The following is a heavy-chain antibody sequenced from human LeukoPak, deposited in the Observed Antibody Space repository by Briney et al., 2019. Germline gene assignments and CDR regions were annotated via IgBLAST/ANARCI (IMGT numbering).Heavy chain of an antibody. J-gene: IGHJ4*02. Sequence: GGSLGLSCAASGFTFSTYAMRWVRQAPGKGLEWVSSISGSDSTTYYADSVKGRFTISRDNSKNTVYLQMSSLRVDDTAVYYCAKGMSTGWYYFDYWGQGALVTVSS. CDR2: ISGSDSTT. CDR3: AKGMSTGWYYFDY. CDR1: GFTFSTYA. D-gene: IGHD6-19*01. V-gene: IGHV3-23*01.